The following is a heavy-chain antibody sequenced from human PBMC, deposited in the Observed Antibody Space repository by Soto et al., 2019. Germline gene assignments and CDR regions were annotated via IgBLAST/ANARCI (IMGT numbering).Heavy chain of an antibody. CDR1: GFTFTRYS. J-gene: IGHJ4*02. V-gene: IGHV3-21*06. CDR2: ISSTTNYI. Sequence: GGSLRLSCAASGFTFTRYSMNWVRQAPGKGLECVSSISSTTNYIYYGDSMKGRFTISRDKAKNSLYLEMNSLRAEDTAVYYCARESEDLTSNFDYWGQGTLVTVSS. CDR3: ARESEDLTSNFDY.